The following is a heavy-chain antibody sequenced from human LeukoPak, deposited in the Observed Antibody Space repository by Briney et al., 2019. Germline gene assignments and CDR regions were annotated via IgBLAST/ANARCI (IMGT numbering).Heavy chain of an antibody. Sequence: GASVKVSCKASGYTFTSYDINWVRQATGQGPEWMGWMNPDSGSTGYAQKFQGRVTMTRNTPIRTAYLELSSLRSEDTAVYYCARGTGSNLDHWGPGTLVTVSS. CDR1: GYTFTSYD. J-gene: IGHJ4*01. D-gene: IGHD4-11*01. CDR3: ARGTGSNLDH. CDR2: MNPDSGST. V-gene: IGHV1-8*01.